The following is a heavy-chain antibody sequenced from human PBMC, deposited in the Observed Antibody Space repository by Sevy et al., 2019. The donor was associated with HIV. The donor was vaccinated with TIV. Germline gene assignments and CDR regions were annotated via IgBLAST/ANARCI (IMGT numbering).Heavy chain of an antibody. Sequence: GGSLRLSCAASGLSFNTYVMSWVRQAPGKGLQWVSTISPNGGSTYYADSVKGRFTISRDNSRNTVFLLVNSLRAEDTAVYYCAKESLDGYYWGQGTLVTVSS. V-gene: IGHV3-23*01. CDR2: ISPNGGST. D-gene: IGHD2-21*01. CDR3: AKESLDGYY. CDR1: GLSFNTYV. J-gene: IGHJ4*02.